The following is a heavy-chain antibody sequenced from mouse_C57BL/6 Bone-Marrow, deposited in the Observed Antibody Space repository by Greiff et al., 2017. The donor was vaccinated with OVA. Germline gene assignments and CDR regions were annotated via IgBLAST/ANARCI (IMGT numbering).Heavy chain of an antibody. V-gene: IGHV1-55*01. CDR3: ARGNFDV. CDR2: IYPGSGST. CDR1: GYTFTSYW. Sequence: QVHVKQPGAELVKPGASVKMSCKASGYTFTSYWLTWVKQRPGQGLEWIGDIYPGSGSTNYNEKFKSKATLTVDTSSSTAYMQLSSLTSEDSAVYYCARGNFDVWGTGTTVTVSS. J-gene: IGHJ1*03.